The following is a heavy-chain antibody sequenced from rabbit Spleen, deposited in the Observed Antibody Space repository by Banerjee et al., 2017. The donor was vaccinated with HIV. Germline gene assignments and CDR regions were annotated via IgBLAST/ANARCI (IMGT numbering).Heavy chain of an antibody. D-gene: IGHD1-1*01. CDR1: GFSFNSGYD. J-gene: IGHJ3*01. Sequence: QSLEESGGGLVKPGASLTLTCRASGFSFNSGYDMCWVRQAPGKGLEWIACIYAGSSDSTYSATWAKGRFTLSKTSSTTVTLQMNSLTAADTATYFCAREDVGGSYTLWGQGTLVTVS. V-gene: IGHV1S40*01. CDR3: AREDVGGSYTL. CDR2: IYAGSSDST.